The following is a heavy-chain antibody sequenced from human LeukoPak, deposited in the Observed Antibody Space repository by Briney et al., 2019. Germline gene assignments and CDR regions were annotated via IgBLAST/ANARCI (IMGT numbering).Heavy chain of an antibody. Sequence: SETLSLTCTVSGGSISSSSYYWGWIRQPPGKGLEWIGNIYYTGSTYYNPSLRSRVTISVDTSKNQFSLNLSSVTAADTAVYYCASLVVVTAMGGLYFDYWGQGALVTVSS. CDR1: GGSISSSSYY. CDR3: ASLVVVTAMGGLYFDY. D-gene: IGHD2-21*02. CDR2: IYYTGST. V-gene: IGHV4-39*01. J-gene: IGHJ4*02.